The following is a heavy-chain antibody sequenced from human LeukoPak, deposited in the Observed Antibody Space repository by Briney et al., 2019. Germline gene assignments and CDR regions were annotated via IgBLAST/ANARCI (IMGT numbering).Heavy chain of an antibody. J-gene: IGHJ3*02. V-gene: IGHV3-23*01. CDR3: AKGVDTYGNSWDGFDI. Sequence: GGSLRLSCAASGFTFSSYGMSWVRQAPGKGLEWVSAVSGRGGSTYYADSVTGRFTISRDNSKNTLYLQMNSLRAEDTAIYYCAKGVDTYGNSWDGFDIWGQGTMVTVSS. D-gene: IGHD5-18*01. CDR2: VSGRGGST. CDR1: GFTFSSYG.